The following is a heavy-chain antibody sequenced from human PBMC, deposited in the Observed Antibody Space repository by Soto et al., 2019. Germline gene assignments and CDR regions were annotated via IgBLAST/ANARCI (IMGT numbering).Heavy chain of an antibody. CDR1: GYTFTSYD. CDR3: ARAFAGTSSSDY. CDR2: MNPNSGNT. D-gene: IGHD6-13*01. Sequence: GASVNVSCKASGYTFTSYDINWVRQATGQGLEWMGWMNPNSGNTGYAQKFQGRVTMTRNTSISTAYMELSSLRSEDTAVYYCARAFAGTSSSDYWGQGTLVTVSS. J-gene: IGHJ4*02. V-gene: IGHV1-8*01.